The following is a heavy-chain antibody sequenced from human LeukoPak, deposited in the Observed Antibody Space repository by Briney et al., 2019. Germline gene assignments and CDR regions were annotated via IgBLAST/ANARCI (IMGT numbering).Heavy chain of an antibody. CDR1: GGSISSYH. Sequence: PSETLSLTCTVSGGSISSYHWSWIRQPPGKGLEWIGYIYYTGSTSYNPSLKSRVTISMDTSKNQFSLKLSSVTAADSAVYYCARSDYSGSGTYTEFDAFDIWGQGPVVTVSS. D-gene: IGHD3-10*01. J-gene: IGHJ3*02. CDR2: IYYTGST. V-gene: IGHV4-59*01. CDR3: ARSDYSGSGTYTEFDAFDI.